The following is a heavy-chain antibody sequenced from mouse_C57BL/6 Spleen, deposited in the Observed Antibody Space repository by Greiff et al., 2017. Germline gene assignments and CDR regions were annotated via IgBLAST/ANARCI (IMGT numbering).Heavy chain of an antibody. CDR2: FYPGSGSI. CDR3: ARHEKDYYGSSRAMDY. D-gene: IGHD1-1*01. CDR1: GYTFTEYP. J-gene: IGHJ4*01. V-gene: IGHV1-62-2*01. Sequence: VQLQQSGAELVKPGASVKLSCTASGYTFTEYPIHWVKQRSGQGLEWIGWFYPGSGSIKYNEKFKDKATLTADKSSSTVYMELSRLTSEDSAVYFCARHEKDYYGSSRAMDYWGQGTSVTVSS.